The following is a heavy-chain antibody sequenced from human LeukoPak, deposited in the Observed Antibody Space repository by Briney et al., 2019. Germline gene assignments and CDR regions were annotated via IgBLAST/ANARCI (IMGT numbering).Heavy chain of an antibody. D-gene: IGHD4-23*01. J-gene: IGHJ5*02. CDR3: ARSRAHTCYGGAYGWFDP. CDR2: IFYSGAT. V-gene: IGHV4-39*01. Sequence: SETLSLTRTVSGGSISSNIYYWGWIRQPPGKGLEWIGSIFYSGATNYNPSLKSRVTISVDTSKSQFSLRLSSVTAADTAVYYCARSRAHTCYGGAYGWFDPWGQGTLVTVSS. CDR1: GGSISSNIYY.